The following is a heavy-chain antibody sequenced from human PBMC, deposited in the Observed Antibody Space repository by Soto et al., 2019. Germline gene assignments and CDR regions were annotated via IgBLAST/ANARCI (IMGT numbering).Heavy chain of an antibody. CDR1: GGSITKNDYY. J-gene: IGHJ4*02. CDR2: IYYSGST. D-gene: IGHD3-10*01. CDR3: ARAWIPPISMIRGVVFDY. Sequence: PSETLSLTCSVSGGSITKNDYYWSWVRQPPGKGLECIGYIYYSGSTVYTPSLKSRITMSVDTSKNRISLKLTSVTAADTAVYYCARAWIPPISMIRGVVFDYWGQGSLVTVSS. V-gene: IGHV4-30-4*08.